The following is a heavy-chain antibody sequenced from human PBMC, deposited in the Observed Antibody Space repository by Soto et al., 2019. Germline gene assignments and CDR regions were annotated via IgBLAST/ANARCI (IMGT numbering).Heavy chain of an antibody. V-gene: IGHV3-9*01. CDR1: GFTFDDYA. J-gene: IGHJ6*02. CDR2: ISWNSGSI. Sequence: EVQLVESGGGLVQPGRSPRLSCAASGFTFDDYAMHWVRQAPGKGLEWVSGISWNSGSIGYADSVKGRFTISRDNAKNSLYLQMNSLRAEDTALYYCAKDVAPQYYYGMDVWGQGTTVTVSS. CDR3: AKDVAPQYYYGMDV.